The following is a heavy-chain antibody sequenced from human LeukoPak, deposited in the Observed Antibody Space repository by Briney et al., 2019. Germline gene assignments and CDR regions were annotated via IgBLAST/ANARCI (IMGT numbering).Heavy chain of an antibody. CDR2: IGGSGDNT. Sequence: GESPRLSCAASGFTFSSYAMSWVRQAPGKGLEWVSSIGGSGDNTYYADSVKGRFTISEDNSKNTLYLQMNSLRAEDTAVYYCAKHSSDWFFFDYWGQGTLVTVSS. J-gene: IGHJ4*02. V-gene: IGHV3-23*01. CDR3: AKHSSDWFFFDY. CDR1: GFTFSSYA. D-gene: IGHD3-9*01.